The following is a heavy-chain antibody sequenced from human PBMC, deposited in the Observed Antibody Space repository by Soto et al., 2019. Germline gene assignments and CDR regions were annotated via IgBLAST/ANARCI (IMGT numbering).Heavy chain of an antibody. CDR2: ISSSSNTI. J-gene: IGHJ4*02. CDR3: ADLYGKSIH. D-gene: IGHD1-26*01. CDR1: GFMFRSYA. Sequence: EAQLVESGGGLVQPGGSLRLSCVGSGFMFRSYAINWVRQAPGKGLEWVSYISSSSNTIHYADSVRGRFSISRDNAKNSVFLQMNNLRDEDTAVYSCADLYGKSIHWGQGTLVTVSS. V-gene: IGHV3-48*02.